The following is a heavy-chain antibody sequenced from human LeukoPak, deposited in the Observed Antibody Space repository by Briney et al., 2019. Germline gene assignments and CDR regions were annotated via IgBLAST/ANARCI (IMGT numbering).Heavy chain of an antibody. D-gene: IGHD4-17*01. CDR3: ATEVVGYGDVHYFDS. Sequence: ASLKVSCKISGDTLTEVSMHWVRQAPGKGLEWMGGFDPADGEPIYAQKFQGRVTMSEDTSTDTAYMDLSSLRSEDTAVYYCATEVVGYGDVHYFDSWGQGTLVTVSS. CDR1: GDTLTEVS. CDR2: FDPADGEP. J-gene: IGHJ4*02. V-gene: IGHV1-24*01.